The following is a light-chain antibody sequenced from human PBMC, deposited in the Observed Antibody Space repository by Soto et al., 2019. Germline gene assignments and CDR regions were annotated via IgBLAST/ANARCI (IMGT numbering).Light chain of an antibody. CDR2: AAS. CDR1: QSISSY. CDR3: QQSYNNPKT. J-gene: IGKJ1*01. Sequence: DIQMTQTPSSLSAFVGDSVAITCRASQSISSYLNWYQQKPGKAPKLLIYAASSLQSGVPSRFSGSGSGTDFTLTISSLQPEDFATYYCQQSYNNPKTFGQGTKVDIK. V-gene: IGKV1-39*01.